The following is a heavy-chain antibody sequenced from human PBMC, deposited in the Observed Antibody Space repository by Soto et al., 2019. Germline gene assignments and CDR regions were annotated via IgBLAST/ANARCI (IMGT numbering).Heavy chain of an antibody. CDR1: GFTFSRHP. D-gene: IGHD1-20*01. J-gene: IGHJ4*02. V-gene: IGHV3-23*01. CDR2: ISGNGDTT. CDR3: AKTYNWNIDD. Sequence: PGGSLRLSCAASGFTFSRHPMSWVRQAPGKGLEWVSGISGNGDTTYYAGSVKGRFTISRDNPRNTLYLQMNSLRGEDTAVYFYAKTYNWNIDDWGRGALVTVSS.